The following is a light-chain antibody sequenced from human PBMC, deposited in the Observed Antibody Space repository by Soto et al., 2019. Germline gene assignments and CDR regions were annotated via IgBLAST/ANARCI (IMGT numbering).Light chain of an antibody. Sequence: EVVITQSPATLSVSPGERATLSCRASQSVSSKLAWFQQKPGQAPSLLIYGVSTRATGVPVRFSGSGSGTEFTLTINSLQSEDFAVYYCQQYNNWPHTFGQGTK. CDR3: QQYNNWPHT. V-gene: IGKV3-15*01. CDR2: GVS. CDR1: QSVSSK. J-gene: IGKJ2*01.